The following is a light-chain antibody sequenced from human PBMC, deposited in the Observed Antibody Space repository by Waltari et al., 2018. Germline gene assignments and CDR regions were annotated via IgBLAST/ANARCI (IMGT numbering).Light chain of an antibody. CDR2: DAS. V-gene: IGKV3-20*01. J-gene: IGKJ1*01. Sequence: EIVLTQSPGTLSLSPGERATLSCRASQSVSRSLTWYQQKPGQAPRLLIYDASSRATGIPDRFVGSGSGTDFSLTISRLQPEDFAVYYCQHYVRLPATFGQGTKVEIK. CDR3: QHYVRLPAT. CDR1: QSVSRS.